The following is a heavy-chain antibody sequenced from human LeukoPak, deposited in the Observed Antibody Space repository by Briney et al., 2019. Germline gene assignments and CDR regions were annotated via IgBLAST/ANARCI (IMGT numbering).Heavy chain of an antibody. Sequence: ASETLSLTCTVSGGSISSGGYYWSWIRQPPGKGLEWIGYIYYTGRTIYNPSLKSRVTISVDTSKNQFSLKLSSVTAADTAVYYCARHILQAAATGWFDPWGQGILVTVSS. CDR2: IYYTGRT. J-gene: IGHJ5*02. D-gene: IGHD6-13*01. CDR1: GGSISSGGYY. CDR3: ARHILQAAATGWFDP. V-gene: IGHV4-61*08.